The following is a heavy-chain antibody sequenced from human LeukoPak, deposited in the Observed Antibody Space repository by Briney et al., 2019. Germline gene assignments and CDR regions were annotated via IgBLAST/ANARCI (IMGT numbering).Heavy chain of an antibody. V-gene: IGHV4-4*07. CDR2: IYNSGST. CDR3: ARGYSSSWNP. CDR1: GGSISSYY. D-gene: IGHD6-13*01. J-gene: IGHJ5*02. Sequence: SETLSLTCTVSGGSISSYYWSWIRQPAGRGLEWIGRIYNSGSTNYNPSLKSRLTMSVDTSKNQFSLKLGSVTAADTAVYYCARGYSSSWNPWGQGTLVPVSS.